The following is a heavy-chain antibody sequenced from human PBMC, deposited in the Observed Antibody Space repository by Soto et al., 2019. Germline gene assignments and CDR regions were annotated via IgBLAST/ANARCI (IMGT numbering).Heavy chain of an antibody. CDR1: GFTFSGDS. D-gene: IGHD3-10*02. CDR2: ISTTSTYI. J-gene: IGHJ6*02. Sequence: TGGSLRLSCAASGFTFSGDSMNWVRQAPGKGLEWVASISTTSTYIYYPDSVKGRFTISRDNAKNSLHLQMNSLRAEDTAVYCCVRDYVMDVWGQGTTVTVSS. V-gene: IGHV3-21*01. CDR3: VRDYVMDV.